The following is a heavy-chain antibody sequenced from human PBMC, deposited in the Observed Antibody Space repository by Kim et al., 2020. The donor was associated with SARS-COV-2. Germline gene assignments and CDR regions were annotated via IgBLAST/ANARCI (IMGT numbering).Heavy chain of an antibody. V-gene: IGHV3-21*01. CDR3: ARDRVNTWTIPFYYYGRDV. Sequence: GGSLRLSCAASGFTFSSYSMNWVRQAPGKGLEWVSSISSSSSYIYYADSVKGRFTISRDNPKNSLYLQMNSLRAEDTAVYYCARDRVNTWTIPFYYYGRDVGGRGNTDTV. CDR1: GFTFSSYS. J-gene: IGHJ6*02. CDR2: ISSSSSYI. D-gene: IGHD3-16*01.